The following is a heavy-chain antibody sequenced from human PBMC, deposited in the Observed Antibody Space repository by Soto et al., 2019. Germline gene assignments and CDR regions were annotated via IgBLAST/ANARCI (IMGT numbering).Heavy chain of an antibody. CDR3: ARLGSSYYDSSGYFDFDY. V-gene: IGHV1-8*01. D-gene: IGHD3-22*01. J-gene: IGHJ4*02. Sequence: QVQLVQSGAEVKKPGASVKVSCKASGYTFTSYDINWVRQATGHGLAWMGWMNPNSGNTGYAQKFQGRVTMTRNTSISTAYMELSSLRSEDTAVYYCARLGSSYYDSSGYFDFDYWGQGTLVTVSS. CDR2: MNPNSGNT. CDR1: GYTFTSYD.